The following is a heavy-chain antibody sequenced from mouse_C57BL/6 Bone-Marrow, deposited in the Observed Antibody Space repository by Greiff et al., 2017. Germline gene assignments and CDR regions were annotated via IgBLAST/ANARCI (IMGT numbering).Heavy chain of an antibody. D-gene: IGHD3-2*02. CDR2: IYWDDDK. CDR3: AQSRLWPPTGFAY. CDR1: GFSLSTSGMG. Sequence: QVTLKESGPGILQSSQTLSLSCSFSGFSLSTSGMGVSWIRQPSGKGLEWLAHIYWDDDKRYNPSLKSRLPISKDTSRNQVFLKITSVDTADTATYYGAQSRLWPPTGFAYWGQGTLVTVSA. V-gene: IGHV8-12*01. J-gene: IGHJ3*01.